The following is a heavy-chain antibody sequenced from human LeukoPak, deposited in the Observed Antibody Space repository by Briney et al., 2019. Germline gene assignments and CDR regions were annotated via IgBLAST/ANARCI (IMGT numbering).Heavy chain of an antibody. CDR2: INPNSGGT. V-gene: IGHV1-2*02. Sequence: ASVEVSCKASGYTFTGYYMHWVRQAPGQGVEWMGWINPNSGGTNYAQKFQGRVTMTRDTSISTAYMELSRLRSDDTAVYYCASRYYYDSSGYFAFDIWGQGTMVTVSS. J-gene: IGHJ3*02. CDR3: ASRYYYDSSGYFAFDI. D-gene: IGHD3-22*01. CDR1: GYTFTGYY.